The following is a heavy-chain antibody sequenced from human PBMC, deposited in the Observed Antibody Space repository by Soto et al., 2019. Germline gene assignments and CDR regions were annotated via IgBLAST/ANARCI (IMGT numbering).Heavy chain of an antibody. CDR2: ISAYNGNT. CDR3: SREVEMEPRGNWFDP. Sequence: QVQLVQSGAEVKKPGASVKVSCKASGYTFTSYGISWVRQAPGQGLEWMGWISAYNGNTNYAQKLQRRVTKTTDTSPSTAYMGLRSLRSDDTAVYYCSREVEMEPRGNWFDPWGQGTLVTVSS. J-gene: IGHJ5*02. CDR1: GYTFTSYG. V-gene: IGHV1-18*01. D-gene: IGHD1-1*01.